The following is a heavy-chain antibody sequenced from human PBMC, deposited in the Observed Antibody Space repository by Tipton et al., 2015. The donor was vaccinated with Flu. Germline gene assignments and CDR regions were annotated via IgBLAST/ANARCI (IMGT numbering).Heavy chain of an antibody. CDR2: IYYSGST. Sequence: TLSLTCTVSGGSISSYYWSWIRQPPGKGLEWIGYIYYSGSTNYNPSLKSRVTISVDTSKNQFSLKLSSVTAADTAVYYCARLSELRGADYWGQGTLVTVSS. CDR3: ARLSELRGADY. J-gene: IGHJ4*02. CDR1: GGSISSYY. D-gene: IGHD1-26*01. V-gene: IGHV4-59*08.